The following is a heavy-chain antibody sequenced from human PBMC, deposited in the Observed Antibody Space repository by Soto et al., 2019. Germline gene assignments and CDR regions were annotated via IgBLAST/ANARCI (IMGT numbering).Heavy chain of an antibody. J-gene: IGHJ4*02. Sequence: QVQLVESGGGLVKPGGSLRLSCAASGFTFSYYSMSWIRQAPGKGLEWVSDIDSSGSNIYYADSVKGRFTISRDNAKNALYLQMNSLSAEDTAVYYCARDLGYYASSGYFDYWGRVTLFAVSS. D-gene: IGHD3-22*01. CDR2: IDSSGSNI. CDR3: ARDLGYYASSGYFDY. V-gene: IGHV3-11*01. CDR1: GFTFSYYS.